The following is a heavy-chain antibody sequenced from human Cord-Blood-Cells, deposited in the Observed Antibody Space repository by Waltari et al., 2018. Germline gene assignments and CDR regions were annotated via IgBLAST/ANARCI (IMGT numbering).Heavy chain of an antibody. V-gene: IGHV3-48*03. D-gene: IGHD6-13*01. Sequence: VPETPGKGLEGVSYISSSGSTIYYADSVKGRFTISRDNAKNSLYLQMNSLRAEDTAVYYCARDDSSSWYYFDYWGQGTLVTVSS. CDR2: ISSSGSTI. J-gene: IGHJ4*02. CDR3: ARDDSSSWYYFDY.